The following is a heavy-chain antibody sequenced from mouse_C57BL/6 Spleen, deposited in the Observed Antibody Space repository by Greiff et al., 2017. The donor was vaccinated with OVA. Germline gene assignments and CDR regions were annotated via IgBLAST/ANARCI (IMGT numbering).Heavy chain of an antibody. Sequence: VQLQQSGPELVKPGASVKISCKASGYSFTGYYMNWVKQSPEKSLEWIGEINPSTGGTTYNQKFKAKATLTVDKSSSTAYMQLKSLTSEDSAVYYCARSQLRLLHYFDYWGQGTTLTVSS. V-gene: IGHV1-42*01. J-gene: IGHJ2*01. CDR2: INPSTGGT. CDR1: GYSFTGYY. D-gene: IGHD3-2*02. CDR3: ARSQLRLLHYFDY.